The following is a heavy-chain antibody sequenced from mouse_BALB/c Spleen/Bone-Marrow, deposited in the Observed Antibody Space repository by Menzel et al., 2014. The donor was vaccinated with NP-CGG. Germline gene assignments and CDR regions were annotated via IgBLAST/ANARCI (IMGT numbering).Heavy chain of an antibody. Sequence: GAELVKPGASLKLSCKASGYTFTNYWIHWVKQRPGQGLEWIGEINPSNGRTNYNEKFKTKATLTVDKSSSTAYMQLSSLTSEDSAVNYCAARLSHLAMDYWGQGTSVTVSS. CDR3: AARLSHLAMDY. CDR1: GYTFTNYW. V-gene: IGHV1S81*02. J-gene: IGHJ4*01. D-gene: IGHD2-2*01. CDR2: INPSNGRT.